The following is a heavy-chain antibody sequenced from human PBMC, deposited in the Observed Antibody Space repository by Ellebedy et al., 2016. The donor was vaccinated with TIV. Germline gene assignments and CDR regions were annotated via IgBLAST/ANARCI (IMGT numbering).Heavy chain of an antibody. CDR3: ARPYSYDILTGYSPDY. CDR2: ISSSSSYI. J-gene: IGHJ4*02. Sequence: GESLKISCAASGFTFSSYSMNWVRQAPGKGLEWVSSISSSSSYIYYADSVKRRFTISRDNSKNTLYLQMNSLRAEDTAVYYCARPYSYDILTGYSPDYWGQGTLVTVSS. CDR1: GFTFSSYS. D-gene: IGHD3-9*01. V-gene: IGHV3-21*04.